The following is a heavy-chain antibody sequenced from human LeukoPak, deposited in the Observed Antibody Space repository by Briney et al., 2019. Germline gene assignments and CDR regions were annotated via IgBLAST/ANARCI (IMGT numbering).Heavy chain of an antibody. CDR1: GYTFTGYY. J-gene: IGHJ4*02. D-gene: IGHD3-22*01. CDR2: INPNSGGT. V-gene: IGHV1-2*02. CDR3: ARGRDYYDSSSFDY. Sequence: ASVKVSCKAPGYTFTGYYMHWVRQAPGQGLEWMGWINPNSGGTNYAQKFQGRVTMTRDTSISTAYMELSRLRSDDTAGYYCARGRDYYDSSSFDYWGQGTLVTVSS.